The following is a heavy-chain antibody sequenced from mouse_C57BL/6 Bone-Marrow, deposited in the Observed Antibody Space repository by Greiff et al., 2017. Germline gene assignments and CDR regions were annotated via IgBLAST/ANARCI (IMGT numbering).Heavy chain of an antibody. J-gene: IGHJ2*01. CDR1: GYTFTSYW. CDR2: IDPSDSYT. V-gene: IGHV1-50*01. CDR3: AMEHVYYFDY. Sequence: QVQLQQPGAELVKPGASVKLSCKASGYTFTSYWMQWVKQRPGQGLEWIGEIDPSDSYTNYNQKFKGKATLTVDTSSSTAYMQLSSLTSEYSAVYYCAMEHVYYFDYWGQGTTLTGSS.